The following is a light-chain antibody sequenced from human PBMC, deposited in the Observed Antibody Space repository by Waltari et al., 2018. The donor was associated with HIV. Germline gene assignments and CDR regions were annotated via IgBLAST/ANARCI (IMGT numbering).Light chain of an antibody. CDR1: QSVLYSSNSQNY. Sequence: DIVMTQSPDSLAVSLGERATINCKSSQSVLYSSNSQNYLAWYQQKPGKPPRVLIYWSSTRAGGVPDRFSGSGSGTDFSLTISGLQADDVALYYCQQYYSLPTTFGGGTKVEIK. V-gene: IGKV4-1*01. CDR3: QQYYSLPTT. CDR2: WSS. J-gene: IGKJ4*01.